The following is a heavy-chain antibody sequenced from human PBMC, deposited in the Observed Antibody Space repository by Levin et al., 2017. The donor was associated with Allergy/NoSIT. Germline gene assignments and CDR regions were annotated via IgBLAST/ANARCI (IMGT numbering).Heavy chain of an antibody. Sequence: ASVKVSCKASGYTFTGYYMHWVRQAPGQGLEWMGWINPNSGGTNYAQKFQGRVTMTRDTSISTAYMELSRLRSDDTAVYYCARGARSSSWYLERYFDLWGRGTLVTVSS. J-gene: IGHJ2*01. CDR3: ARGARSSSWYLERYFDL. CDR2: INPNSGGT. V-gene: IGHV1-2*02. CDR1: GYTFTGYY. D-gene: IGHD6-13*01.